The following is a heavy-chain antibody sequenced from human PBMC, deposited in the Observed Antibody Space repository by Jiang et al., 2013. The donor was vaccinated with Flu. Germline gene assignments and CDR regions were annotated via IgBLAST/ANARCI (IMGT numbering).Heavy chain of an antibody. CDR3: ARKVVTAITLSWYFDL. D-gene: IGHD2-21*02. V-gene: IGHV1-69*01. J-gene: IGHJ2*01. Sequence: SWVRQAPGQGLEWMGGIIPIFGTANYAQKFQGRVTITADESTSTAYMELSSLRSEDTAVYYCARKVVTAITLSWYFDLWGRGTLVTVSS. CDR2: IIPIFGTA.